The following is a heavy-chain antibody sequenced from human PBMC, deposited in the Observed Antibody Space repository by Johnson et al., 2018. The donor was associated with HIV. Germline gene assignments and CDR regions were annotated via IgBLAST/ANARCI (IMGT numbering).Heavy chain of an antibody. J-gene: IGHJ3*02. Sequence: HVQLVESGGGVVQPGGSLRLSCAASGFTFSSYGMHWVRQAPGKGLEWVAFIRYDGSNKYYADSVKGRFTISRDNSKNTLYLQMNRLRAEDTAVYYCASYCSGGSCYRRSPSDAFDIWGQGTMVTVSS. CDR3: ASYCSGGSCYRRSPSDAFDI. V-gene: IGHV3-30*02. D-gene: IGHD2-15*01. CDR2: IRYDGSNK. CDR1: GFTFSSYG.